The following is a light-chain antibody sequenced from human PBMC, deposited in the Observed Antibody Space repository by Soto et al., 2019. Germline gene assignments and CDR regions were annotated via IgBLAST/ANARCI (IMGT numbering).Light chain of an antibody. V-gene: IGKV3-20*01. J-gene: IGKJ1*01. Sequence: EIVLTQSPGTLSLSPVERATLSCRASQSVSSSYLAWYQQKPGQAPRLLIYAASSRATGIPDRFSGSGPGTDFTLTISRLEPEDFAVYYCQQYGSSPQTFGQGTKVDIK. CDR3: QQYGSSPQT. CDR1: QSVSSSY. CDR2: AAS.